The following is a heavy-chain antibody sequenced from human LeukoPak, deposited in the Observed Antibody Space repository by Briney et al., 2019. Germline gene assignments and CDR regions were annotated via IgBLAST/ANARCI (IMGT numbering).Heavy chain of an antibody. CDR3: ARGGYSYPFGLDY. D-gene: IGHD5-18*01. V-gene: IGHV1-8*02. CDR2: MNPNSGNT. J-gene: IGHJ4*02. CDR1: GYTFTGYY. Sequence: ASVKVSCKASGYTFTGYYMHWVRQATGQGLEWMGWMNPNSGNTGYAQKFQGRVTMTRNTSISTAYMELSSLRSEDTAVYYCARGGYSYPFGLDYWGQGTLVTVSS.